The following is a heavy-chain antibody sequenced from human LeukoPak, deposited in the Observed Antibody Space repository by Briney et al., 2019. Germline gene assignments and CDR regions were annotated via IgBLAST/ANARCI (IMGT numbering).Heavy chain of an antibody. V-gene: IGHV3-23*01. J-gene: IGHJ3*02. CDR2: ISGSGGST. CDR1: GLTLSRFW. CDR3: AKFGLAGSGRYHDAFDI. D-gene: IGHD3-10*01. Sequence: PGGSLRLSCEASGLTLSRFWMTWVRQAPGKGLEWVSAISGSGGSTYYADSVKGRSTISRDNSKNTLYLQMNSLRAEDTAVYYCAKFGLAGSGRYHDAFDIWGQGTMVTVSS.